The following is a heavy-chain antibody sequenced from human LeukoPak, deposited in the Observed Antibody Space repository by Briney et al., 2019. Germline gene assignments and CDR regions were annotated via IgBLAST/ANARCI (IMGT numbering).Heavy chain of an antibody. Sequence: GGPLRLSCAVSGFSFSSFWMSWVRQAPGKGLEWVANIKEDGSESYYVDSVRGRFTISRDNVKNSLYLHMNSLRAEDTAVYYCASTAELSYYDFWSGSVPLDYWGQGTLVTVSP. CDR1: GFSFSSFW. D-gene: IGHD3-3*01. V-gene: IGHV3-7*01. J-gene: IGHJ4*02. CDR2: IKEDGSES. CDR3: ASTAELSYYDFWSGSVPLDY.